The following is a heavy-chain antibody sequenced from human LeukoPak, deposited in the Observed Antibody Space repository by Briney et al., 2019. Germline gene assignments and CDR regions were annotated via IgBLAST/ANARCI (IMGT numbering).Heavy chain of an antibody. CDR3: ARGLGFGELYITDY. J-gene: IGHJ4*02. CDR2: ISYDGSNK. CDR1: GFTFSSYA. V-gene: IGHV3-30-3*01. Sequence: GRSLRLSCAASGFTFSSYAMHWVRQAPGKGLEWVAVISYDGSNKYYADSVKGRFTISRDNSKNTLYLQMNSLRAEDTAVYYCARGLGFGELYITDYWGQGTLVTVSS. D-gene: IGHD3-10*01.